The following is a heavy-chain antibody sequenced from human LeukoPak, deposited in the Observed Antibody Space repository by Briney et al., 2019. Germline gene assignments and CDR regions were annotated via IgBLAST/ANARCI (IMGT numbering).Heavy chain of an antibody. CDR1: GGSISSYY. V-gene: IGHV4-4*07. CDR3: ARDHQGGGYDSSGYYYYYYYMDV. Sequence: PSETLSLTCTVSGGSISSYYWSWIRKPAGKGLEWIGRIYTSGSTNYNPSLKSRVTMSVDTSKSQFSLKLSSVTAADTAVYYCARDHQGGGYDSSGYYYYYYYMDVWGKGTTVTVSS. D-gene: IGHD3-22*01. CDR2: IYTSGST. J-gene: IGHJ6*03.